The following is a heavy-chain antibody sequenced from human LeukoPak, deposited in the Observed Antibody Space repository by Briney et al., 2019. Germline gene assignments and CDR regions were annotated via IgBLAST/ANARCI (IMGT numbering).Heavy chain of an antibody. Sequence: PSETLSLTCTVSGGSISSYYWSRIRQPPGKGLEWIGYIYYSGSTNYNPSLKSRVTISVDTSKNQFSLKLSSVTAADTAVYYCARGRGLTGCPNFDYWGQGTLVTVSS. CDR3: ARGRGLTGCPNFDY. V-gene: IGHV4-59*08. J-gene: IGHJ4*02. CDR1: GGSISSYY. D-gene: IGHD7-27*01. CDR2: IYYSGST.